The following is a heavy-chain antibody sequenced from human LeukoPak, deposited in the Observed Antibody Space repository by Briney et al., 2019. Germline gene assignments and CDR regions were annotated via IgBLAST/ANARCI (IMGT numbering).Heavy chain of an antibody. CDR3: ARENGMITFGGVIATFDY. CDR2: IYTSGST. CDR1: GGSISSGSYY. V-gene: IGHV4-61*02. J-gene: IGHJ4*02. Sequence: IPSQTLSLTCTVSGGSISSGSYYWSWIRQPAGKGLEWIGRIYTSGSTNYNPSLKSRVTISVDTSKNQFSLKLSSVTAAGTAVYYCARENGMITFGGVIATFDYWGQGTLVTVSS. D-gene: IGHD3-16*02.